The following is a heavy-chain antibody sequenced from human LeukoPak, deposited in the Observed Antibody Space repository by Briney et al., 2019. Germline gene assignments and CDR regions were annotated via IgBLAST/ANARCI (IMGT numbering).Heavy chain of an antibody. CDR1: GFTFSSYA. Sequence: GGSLRLSCSASGFTFSSYAMHWVRQAPGKGLEYVSAISSNGGSTYYADSVKGRFTISRDNSKNTLYLQMSSLRAEDTAVYYRVKDPVVAATRGYYYGMDVWGKGTTVTVSS. D-gene: IGHD2-15*01. J-gene: IGHJ6*04. CDR3: VKDPVVAATRGYYYGMDV. V-gene: IGHV3-64D*06. CDR2: ISSNGGST.